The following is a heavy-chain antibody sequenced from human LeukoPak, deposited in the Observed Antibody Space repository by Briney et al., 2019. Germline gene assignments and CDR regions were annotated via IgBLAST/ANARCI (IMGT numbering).Heavy chain of an antibody. V-gene: IGHV4-59*01. D-gene: IGHD6-13*01. CDR3: ARISSSNWYNERGALDV. Sequence: SETLSLTCTVSGGSISSYYWSWIRQPPGKGLEWIGYIYYSGSTNYNPSLKNRVTISVDTSKNQFSLKLRSVTAADTTVYYCARISSSNWYNERGALDVWGQGTMVTVSS. CDR1: GGSISSYY. J-gene: IGHJ3*01. CDR2: IYYSGST.